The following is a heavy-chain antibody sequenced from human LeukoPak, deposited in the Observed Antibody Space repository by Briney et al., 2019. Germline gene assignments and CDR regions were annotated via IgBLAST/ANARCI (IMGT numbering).Heavy chain of an antibody. J-gene: IGHJ2*01. CDR3: ARSPYGDGAWYFDL. D-gene: IGHD4-17*01. Sequence: ASVKVSCKASGYTFTSYAMHWVRQAPGQRLEWMGWINAGNGNTKYSQKFQGRVTITRDTSASTAYVELSSLRSEDTAVYYCARSPYGDGAWYFDLWGRGTLVTVSS. CDR1: GYTFTSYA. V-gene: IGHV1-3*01. CDR2: INAGNGNT.